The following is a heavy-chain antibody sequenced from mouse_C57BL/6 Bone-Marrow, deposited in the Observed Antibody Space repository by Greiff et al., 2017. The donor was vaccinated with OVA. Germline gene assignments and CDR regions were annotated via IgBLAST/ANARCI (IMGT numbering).Heavy chain of an antibody. CDR1: GFSLTSYG. V-gene: IGHV2-2*01. D-gene: IGHD1-1*01. CDR2: IWSGGST. CDR3: ARKGIYYYGSSRGNFDV. Sequence: QVQLKESGPGLVQPSQSLSITCTVSGFSLTSYGVHWVRQSPGKGLEWLGVIWSGGSTDYNAAFISRLSISKDNSKSQVFFKMNSLQAEDTAIYYCARKGIYYYGSSRGNFDVWGTGTTVTVSS. J-gene: IGHJ1*03.